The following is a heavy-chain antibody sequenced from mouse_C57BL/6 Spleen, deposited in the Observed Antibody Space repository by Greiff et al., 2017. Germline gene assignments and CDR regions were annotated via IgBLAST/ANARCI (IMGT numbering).Heavy chain of an antibody. V-gene: IGHV1-55*01. J-gene: IGHJ3*01. CDR1: GYTFTSYW. CDR2: IYPGSGST. CDR3: ARIYYDYDEAY. D-gene: IGHD2-4*01. Sequence: QVQLKQPGAELVKPGASVKMSCKASGYTFTSYWITWVKQRPGQGLEWIGDIYPGSGSTNYNEKFKSKATLTVDTSSSTAYMQLSSLTSEDSAVYYCARIYYDYDEAYWGQGTLVTVSA.